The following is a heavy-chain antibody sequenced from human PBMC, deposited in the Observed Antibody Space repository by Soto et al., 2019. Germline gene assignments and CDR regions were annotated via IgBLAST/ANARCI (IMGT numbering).Heavy chain of an antibody. V-gene: IGHV1-69*13. J-gene: IGHJ6*02. CDR1: GGTFSSYA. D-gene: IGHD3-10*01. Sequence: GASVKVSCKASGGTFSSYAISWVRQAPGQGLEWMGGIIPIFGTANYAQKFQGRVTITADESTSTAYMELSSLRSEDTAVYYCARSDYYGSGSYFGTYYYYGMDVWGQGTTVTVSS. CDR2: IIPIFGTA. CDR3: ARSDYYGSGSYFGTYYYYGMDV.